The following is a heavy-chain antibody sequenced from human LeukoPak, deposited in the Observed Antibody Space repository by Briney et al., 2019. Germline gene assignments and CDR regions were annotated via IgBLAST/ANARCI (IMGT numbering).Heavy chain of an antibody. J-gene: IGHJ4*02. CDR1: GYTFTGYY. CDR2: INPNSGGT. V-gene: IGHV1-2*02. Sequence: ASVKVSCKDSGYTFTGYYMHWVRQAPGQGLEWMGWINPNSGGTNYAQKFQGRVTMTRDTSISTAYMELSRLRSDDTAVYYCNIAVAGPYYFDHCGQGTLVTVSS. D-gene: IGHD6-19*01. CDR3: NIAVAGPYYFDH.